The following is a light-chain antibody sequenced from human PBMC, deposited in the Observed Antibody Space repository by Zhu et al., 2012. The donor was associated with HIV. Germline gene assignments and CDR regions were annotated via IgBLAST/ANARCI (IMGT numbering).Light chain of an antibody. CDR3: QQYADSPQIT. V-gene: IGKV3-20*01. Sequence: IMMTQSPGTLSVSPGESATLSCRASQSVRNRYLAWYQQRPGEAPRLLMFGATSRATDISDRFSGGGSGTDFTLTISRLEPEDFAVYFCQQYADSPQITFGQGTRLEIK. J-gene: IGKJ5*01. CDR1: QSVRNRY. CDR2: GAT.